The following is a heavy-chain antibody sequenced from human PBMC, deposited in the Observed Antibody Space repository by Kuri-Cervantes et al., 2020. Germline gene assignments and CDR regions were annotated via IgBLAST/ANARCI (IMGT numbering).Heavy chain of an antibody. D-gene: IGHD4-11*01. J-gene: IGHJ5*02. CDR1: GFTFSSYG. V-gene: IGHV3-30*19. Sequence: GGSLRLSCAASGFTFSSYGMHWVRQAPGKGLEWVAVIWYDGSNKYYADSVKGRFTISRDNSKNTLYLQVNSLRAEDTAVYYCARGVGYSNSGRFDPWGQGTLVTVSS. CDR2: IWYDGSNK. CDR3: ARGVGYSNSGRFDP.